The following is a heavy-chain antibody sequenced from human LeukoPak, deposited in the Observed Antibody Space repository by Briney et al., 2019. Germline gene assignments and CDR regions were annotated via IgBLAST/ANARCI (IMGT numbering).Heavy chain of an antibody. J-gene: IGHJ4*02. CDR2: ISSSSTI. D-gene: IGHD3-22*01. Sequence: PGGSLRLSCAASGFTFSSYSMNWVRQAPGKGLEWVSYISSSSTIYYADSVKGRFTISRDNAKNSLYLQMNSLRAEDTAVYYCARDYDSSGSFDYWGQGTLVTVSS. V-gene: IGHV3-48*01. CDR1: GFTFSSYS. CDR3: ARDYDSSGSFDY.